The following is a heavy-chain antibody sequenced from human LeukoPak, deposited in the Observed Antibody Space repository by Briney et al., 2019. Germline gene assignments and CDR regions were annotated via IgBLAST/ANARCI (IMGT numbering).Heavy chain of an antibody. CDR1: GFTVSSNY. Sequence: PGGSLRLSCAASGFTVSSNYMSRVRQAPGKGLEWVSVIYSGGSTYYADSVKGRFTISRDNSKNTLYLQMNSLRAEDTAVYYCARDGPGPPGYGGNFDWGQGTLVTVSS. D-gene: IGHD4-23*01. CDR3: ARDGPGPPGYGGNFD. V-gene: IGHV3-53*01. CDR2: IYSGGST. J-gene: IGHJ4*02.